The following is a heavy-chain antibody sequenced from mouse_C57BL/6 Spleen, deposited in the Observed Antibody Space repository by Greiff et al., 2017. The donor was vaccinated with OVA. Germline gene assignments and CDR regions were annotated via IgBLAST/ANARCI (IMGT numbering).Heavy chain of an antibody. Sequence: VQLQESGPELVKPGASVKISCKASGYAFSSSWMNWVKQRPGKGLEWIGRIYPGDGDTNYNGKFKGKATLTADKSSSTAYMQLSSLTSEDSAVYFCARRVYYDYGDYAMDYWGQGTSVTVSS. V-gene: IGHV1-82*01. J-gene: IGHJ4*01. CDR1: GYAFSSSW. CDR2: IYPGDGDT. D-gene: IGHD2-4*01. CDR3: ARRVYYDYGDYAMDY.